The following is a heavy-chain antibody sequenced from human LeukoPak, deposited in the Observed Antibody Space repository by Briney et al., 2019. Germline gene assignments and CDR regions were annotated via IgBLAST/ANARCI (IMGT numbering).Heavy chain of an antibody. CDR2: ISYDGSNK. CDR3: AKELDYSSSWPRGFHY. J-gene: IGHJ4*02. Sequence: PGRSLRFSCAASGFTFSSYGMHWVRQAPGKGLEWVAVISYDGSNKYYADSVKGRFTISRDNSKNTLYQQMNSLRAEDTAVYYCAKELDYSSSWPRGFHYWGQGTLVTVSS. D-gene: IGHD6-13*01. CDR1: GFTFSSYG. V-gene: IGHV3-30*18.